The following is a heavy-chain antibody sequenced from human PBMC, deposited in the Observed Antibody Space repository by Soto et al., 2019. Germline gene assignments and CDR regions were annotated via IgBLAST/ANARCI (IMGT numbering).Heavy chain of an antibody. CDR1: GFTFSDYY. J-gene: IGHJ5*02. Sequence: GGSLRLSCAASGFTFSDYYMSWIRQAPGKGLEWVSYISSSGSTIYYADSVKGRFTISRDNAKNSLYLQMNSLRAEDTTVYYCARVSPQNSYPLNCFAPGGQGTLVPVSS. D-gene: IGHD5-18*01. CDR3: ARVSPQNSYPLNCFAP. V-gene: IGHV3-11*01. CDR2: ISSSGSTI.